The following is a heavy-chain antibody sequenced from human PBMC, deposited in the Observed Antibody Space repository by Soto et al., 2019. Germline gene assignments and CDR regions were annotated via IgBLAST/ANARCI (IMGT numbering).Heavy chain of an antibody. CDR3: ARLGGYCSSTSCYGYYGMDV. Sequence: SVTLSLTCRFFGDSLSSGPYSWGSIRKPPGKGLEWIGTFYYSGSTHYNPSLASRVTISVDTSKNQYSLKVTSVTAADTAMYYCARLGGYCSSTSCYGYYGMDVWGQGTTVT. CDR2: FYYSGST. V-gene: IGHV4-39*01. D-gene: IGHD2-2*01. CDR1: GDSLSSGPYS. J-gene: IGHJ6*02.